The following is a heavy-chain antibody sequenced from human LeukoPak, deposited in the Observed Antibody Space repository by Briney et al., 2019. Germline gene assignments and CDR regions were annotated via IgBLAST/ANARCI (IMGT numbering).Heavy chain of an antibody. CDR2: ISSNGGST. D-gene: IGHD3-10*01. CDR1: GFTFSSYA. V-gene: IGHV3-64D*06. Sequence: GGSLRLSCSASGFTFSSYAMHWVRQAPGKGLEYVSAISSNGGSTYYADSVKGRFTISRDNSKNTLYLQMSSLRAEDTAVYYCVKDYYGSGSYAPLPLDYWGQGTLSPSPQ. CDR3: VKDYYGSGSYAPLPLDY. J-gene: IGHJ4*02.